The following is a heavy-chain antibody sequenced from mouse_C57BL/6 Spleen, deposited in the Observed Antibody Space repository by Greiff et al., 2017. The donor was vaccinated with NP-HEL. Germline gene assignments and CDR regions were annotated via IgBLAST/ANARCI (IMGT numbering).Heavy chain of an antibody. CDR1: GFTFSSYA. J-gene: IGHJ4*01. CDR3: TRANWDEGYYAMDY. V-gene: IGHV5-9-1*02. CDR2: ISSGGDYI. D-gene: IGHD4-1*01. Sequence: EVKLVESGEGLVKPGGSLKLSCAASGFTFSSYAMSWVRQTPEKRLEWVAYISSGGDYIYYADTVKGRFTISRDNARNTLYLQMSSLKSGDTAMYYCTRANWDEGYYAMDYWGQGTSVTVSS.